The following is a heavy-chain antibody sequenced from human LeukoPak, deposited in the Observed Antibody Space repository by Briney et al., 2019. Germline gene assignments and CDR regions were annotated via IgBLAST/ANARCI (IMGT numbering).Heavy chain of an antibody. CDR2: ISSNGGSS. CDR3: ARDQHYDSSGSDAFDI. D-gene: IGHD3-22*01. CDR1: GFTFSAYA. J-gene: IGHJ3*02. V-gene: IGHV3-64*04. Sequence: PGGSLRLSCSASGFTFSAYAMYWVRQAPGKGLEYVSGISSNGGSSFYADSVKGRFTISRDNSKNTLYLQMNSLRAEDTAVYYCARDQHYDSSGSDAFDIWGQGTMVTVSS.